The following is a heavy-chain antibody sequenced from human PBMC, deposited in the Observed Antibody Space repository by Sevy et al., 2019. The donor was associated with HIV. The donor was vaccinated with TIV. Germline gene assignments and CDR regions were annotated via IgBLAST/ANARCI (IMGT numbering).Heavy chain of an antibody. CDR2: IRYDGSNK. D-gene: IGHD2-2*01. CDR3: AKDRRALPADQKEYYFDY. V-gene: IGHV3-30*02. Sequence: GGSLRLSCAASGFTFSSYGMHWVRQAPGKGLEWVAFIRYDGSNKYYADSVKGRFTISRDNSKNTLYLQMNSLRAEATAVYYCAKDRRALPADQKEYYFDYWGQGTLVTVSS. J-gene: IGHJ4*02. CDR1: GFTFSSYG.